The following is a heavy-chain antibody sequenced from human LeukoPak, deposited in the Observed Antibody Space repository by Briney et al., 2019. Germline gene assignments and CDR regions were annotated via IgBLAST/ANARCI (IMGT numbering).Heavy chain of an antibody. D-gene: IGHD6-19*01. Sequence: GGSLRLSCAASGFTFSSYWMSWVRQAPGKGLEWVANIKQDGSEKYYVDSVKGRFTISRDNAKNSLYLQMSSLRAEDTAVYYCARGHRQWLNAFDYWGQGTLVTVSS. CDR1: GFTFSSYW. J-gene: IGHJ4*02. CDR2: IKQDGSEK. V-gene: IGHV3-7*04. CDR3: ARGHRQWLNAFDY.